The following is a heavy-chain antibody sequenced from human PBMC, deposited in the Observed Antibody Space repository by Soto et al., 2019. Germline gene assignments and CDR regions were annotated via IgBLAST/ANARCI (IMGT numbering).Heavy chain of an antibody. J-gene: IGHJ4*02. V-gene: IGHV1-69*01. CDR2: IIPIFGTA. CDR1: GGTFSSYA. Sequence: QVQLVQSGAEVKKPGSSVKVSCKASGGTFSSYAISWVRQAPGQGLEWMGGIIPIFGTANYAQKFQGRVTITAAESTGTAYMRLSSLSSGDTAVYYCARGHAVLVATTLDYGGQGPLVTVSS. CDR3: ARGHAVLVATTLDY. D-gene: IGHD5-12*01.